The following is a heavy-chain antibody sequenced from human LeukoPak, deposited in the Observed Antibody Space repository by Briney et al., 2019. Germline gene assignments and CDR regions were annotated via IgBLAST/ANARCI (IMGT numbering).Heavy chain of an antibody. CDR2: ISSSSSYI. Sequence: GGSLRLSCAASGFTFNSYSMNWVRQAPGKGLEWVSSISSSSSYIYYADTVKGRFTISRDNSKNTLYLQMNSLRAEDTAVYYCARRERGGGPSYFDYWGQGTLVTVSS. J-gene: IGHJ4*02. CDR1: GFTFNSYS. D-gene: IGHD3-16*01. CDR3: ARRERGGGPSYFDY. V-gene: IGHV3-21*04.